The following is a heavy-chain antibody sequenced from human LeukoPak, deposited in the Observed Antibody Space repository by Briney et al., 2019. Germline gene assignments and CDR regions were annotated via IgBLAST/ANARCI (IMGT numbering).Heavy chain of an antibody. CDR2: INPSGGST. V-gene: IGHV1-46*01. J-gene: IGHJ4*02. CDR1: GYTFTGHY. CDR3: ASGYYYGSGSYYSPQFDY. D-gene: IGHD3-10*01. Sequence: ASVKVSCKASGYTFTGHYMHWVRQAPGQGLEWMGIINPSGGSTSYAQKFQGRVTMTRDTSTSTVYMELSSLRSEDAAVYYCASGYYYGSGSYYSPQFDYWGQGTLVTVSS.